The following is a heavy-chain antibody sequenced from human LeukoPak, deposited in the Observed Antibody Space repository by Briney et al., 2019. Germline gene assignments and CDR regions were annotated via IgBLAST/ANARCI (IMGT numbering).Heavy chain of an antibody. V-gene: IGHV4-39*07. J-gene: IGHJ3*02. CDR1: GGSISSSSYY. Sequence: PSETLSLTCTVSGGSISSSSYYWGWIRQPPGKGLEWIGSIYYSGSTYYNPSLKSRVTISVDTSKNQFSLKLSSVTAADMAVYYCAREGRITMIVVVIRDAFDIWGQGTMVTVSS. D-gene: IGHD3-22*01. CDR2: IYYSGST. CDR3: AREGRITMIVVVIRDAFDI.